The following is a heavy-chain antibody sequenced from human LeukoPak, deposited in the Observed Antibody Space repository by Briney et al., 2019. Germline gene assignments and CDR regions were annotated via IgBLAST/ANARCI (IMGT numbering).Heavy chain of an antibody. V-gene: IGHV4-59*01. D-gene: IGHD6-19*01. CDR2: IYNCGST. CDR1: GASISSYY. Sequence: SETLSLTCTVSGASISSYYWSWIRQPPGKGLEWIGNIYNCGSTNYNPSLKSRVTISVDTSKNQFSLKLSSVTAADTAVYYCARGQGSGWYPDDYWGQGTLVTVSS. CDR3: ARGQGSGWYPDDY. J-gene: IGHJ4*02.